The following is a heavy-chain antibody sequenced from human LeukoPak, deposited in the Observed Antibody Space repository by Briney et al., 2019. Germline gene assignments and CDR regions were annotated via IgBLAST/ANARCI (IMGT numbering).Heavy chain of an antibody. CDR1: GFTFSSYE. CDR3: ARKGLGGELGGFDS. Sequence: GGSLRLSCAASGFTFSSYEMNWVRQAPGKGLEWVSGTNRRGDITGYADFVKGRFTISRGNAKNSLYLQMNSLRVEDTALYHCARKGLGGELGGFDSWGQGTLVTVSS. J-gene: IGHJ4*02. V-gene: IGHV3-20*01. CDR2: TNRRGDIT. D-gene: IGHD1-7*01.